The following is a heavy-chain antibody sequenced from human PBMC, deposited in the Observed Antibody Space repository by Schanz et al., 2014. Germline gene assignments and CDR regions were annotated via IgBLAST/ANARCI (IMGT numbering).Heavy chain of an antibody. J-gene: IGHJ4*02. Sequence: QGQLVQSGAEVKKPGASVKVSCKASGYPFSNYGISWLRQAPGQGFEWMAWMSYNGNTKYAQSLQGRVTVTRDTSTSTSYMELRSLTADDTAVYCCARDVPINDYWGQGTPVTVSS. V-gene: IGHV1-18*01. CDR3: ARDVPINDY. D-gene: IGHD2-2*01. CDR2: MSYNGNT. CDR1: GYPFSNYG.